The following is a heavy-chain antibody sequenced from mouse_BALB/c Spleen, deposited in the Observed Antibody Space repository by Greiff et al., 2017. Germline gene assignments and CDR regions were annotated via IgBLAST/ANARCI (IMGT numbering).Heavy chain of an antibody. CDR2: ISDGGSYT. CDR3: ARDERGWYFDV. CDR1: GFTFSDYY. Sequence: EVQLVESGGGLVKPGGSLKLSCAASGFTFSDYYMYWVRQTPEKRLEWVATISDGGSYTYYPDSVKGRFTISRDNAKNNLYLQMSSLKSEDTAMYYCARDERGWYFDVWGAGTTVTVSS. V-gene: IGHV5-4*02. J-gene: IGHJ1*01.